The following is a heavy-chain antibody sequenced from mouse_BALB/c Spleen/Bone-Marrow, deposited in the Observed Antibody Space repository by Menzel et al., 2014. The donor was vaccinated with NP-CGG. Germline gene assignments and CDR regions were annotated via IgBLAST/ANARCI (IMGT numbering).Heavy chain of an antibody. CDR1: GFAFSGYG. Sequence: EVQLVESGGGLAKPGGSLKLSCAASGFAFSGYGMSWVRQTPEKRLEWVAYISSGGINTYYPDTVKGRFTISRDNAKNTLYLQMNSLKSEDRAMYYCARQRGYAFALDYWGQGTSVTVSS. V-gene: IGHV5-12-1*01. D-gene: IGHD2-2*01. CDR3: ARQRGYAFALDY. CDR2: ISSGGINT. J-gene: IGHJ4*01.